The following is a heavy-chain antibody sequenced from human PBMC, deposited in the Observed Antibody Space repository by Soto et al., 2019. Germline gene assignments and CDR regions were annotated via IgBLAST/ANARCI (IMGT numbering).Heavy chain of an antibody. Sequence: GGSLRLSCVASGFTFSSYSMVWVRQAPGKGLEWVSYIFTTGTTIYYADSVKGRFTVSRDNAKNSLYLQMNSLRAEDTAVYYCARAPYYGSGDWAYFDYWGQGTLVTVSS. CDR2: IFTTGTTI. CDR3: ARAPYYGSGDWAYFDY. J-gene: IGHJ4*02. V-gene: IGHV3-48*04. CDR1: GFTFSSYS. D-gene: IGHD3-10*01.